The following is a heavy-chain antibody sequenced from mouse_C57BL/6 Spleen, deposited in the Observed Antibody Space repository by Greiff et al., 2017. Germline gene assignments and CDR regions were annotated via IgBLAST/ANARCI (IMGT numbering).Heavy chain of an antibody. CDR2: ISSGSSTI. CDR1: GFTFSDYG. V-gene: IGHV5-17*01. Sequence: EVQLQQSGGGLVKPGGSLKLSCAASGFTFSDYGMHWVRQAPEKGLEWVAYISSGSSTIYYADTVKGPFTISTDNAKNTLFLQMTSLRSEDTAMYYCERGGYYGSSYGYFDVWGTGTTVTVSS. CDR3: ERGGYYGSSYGYFDV. D-gene: IGHD1-1*01. J-gene: IGHJ1*03.